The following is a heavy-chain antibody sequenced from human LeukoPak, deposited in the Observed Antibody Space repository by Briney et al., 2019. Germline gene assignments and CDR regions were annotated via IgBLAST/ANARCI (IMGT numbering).Heavy chain of an antibody. V-gene: IGHV3-21*01. CDR3: ARDSDVLDY. Sequence: GGSLRLSCAPSGFTFSSYSMNWVRQAPGQGLEWVSSISSSSSYIYYADSVKGRFTISRDNAKNSLYLQMNSLRAEDTAVYYCARDSDVLDYWGQGTLVTVSS. CDR2: ISSSSSYI. CDR1: GFTFSSYS. J-gene: IGHJ4*02.